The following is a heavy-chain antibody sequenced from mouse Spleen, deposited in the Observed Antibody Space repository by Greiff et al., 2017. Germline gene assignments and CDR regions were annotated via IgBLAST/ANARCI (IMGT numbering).Heavy chain of an antibody. CDR3: ARGSGRRGWYFDV. D-gene: IGHD1-1*01. Sequence: EVQGVESGGGLVKPGGSLKLSCAASGFTFSSYAMSWVRQTPEKRLEWVASISSGGSTYYPDSVKGRFTISRDNARNILYLQMSSLRSEDTAMYYCARGSGRRGWYFDVWGAGTTVTVSS. CDR1: GFTFSSYA. CDR2: ISSGGST. V-gene: IGHV5-6-5*01. J-gene: IGHJ1*01.